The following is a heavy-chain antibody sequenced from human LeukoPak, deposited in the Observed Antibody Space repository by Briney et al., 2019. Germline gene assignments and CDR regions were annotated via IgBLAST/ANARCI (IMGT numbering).Heavy chain of an antibody. Sequence: AGGSLRLSCAASGFTFSSYGMHWVRQAPGKGLEWVAVIRYVGSDKYYADSVKGRFTISRDNSQNTMYLQMNSLRVEDTAVYYCARENDYALDYWGQGTLVTVSS. D-gene: IGHD4-17*01. CDR1: GFTFSSYG. V-gene: IGHV3-30*12. CDR3: ARENDYALDY. CDR2: IRYVGSDK. J-gene: IGHJ4*02.